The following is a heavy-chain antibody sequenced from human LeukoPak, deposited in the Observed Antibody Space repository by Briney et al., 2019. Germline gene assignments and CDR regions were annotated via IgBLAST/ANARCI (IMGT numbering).Heavy chain of an antibody. CDR1: GFTFSDYA. V-gene: IGHV3-30*03. J-gene: IGHJ6*02. Sequence: HPGRSLGLSCAASGFTFSDYAMHWVRQAPGKGLEWVAVISYDGSDDYYADSVKGRFAISRDNSKNTVSLQMNSLRPEDTAVFYCARDSYGMDIWGQGTTVTVSS. CDR3: ARDSYGMDI. CDR2: ISYDGSDD.